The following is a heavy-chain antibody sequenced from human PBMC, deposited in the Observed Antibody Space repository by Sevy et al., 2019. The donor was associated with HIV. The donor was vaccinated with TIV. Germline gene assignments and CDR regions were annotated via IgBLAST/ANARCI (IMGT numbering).Heavy chain of an antibody. CDR2: IYYSGST. Sequence: SETLSLTCTVSGGSISSYYWSWIRQPPGKGLEWIGYIYYSGSTNYNPSLKSRVTISVDTSKNQFSLKPSSVTAADTAVYYCARDMLGYCSSTSCYAEGYFDYWGQGTLVTVSS. CDR3: ARDMLGYCSSTSCYAEGYFDY. V-gene: IGHV4-59*01. J-gene: IGHJ4*02. CDR1: GGSISSYY. D-gene: IGHD2-2*01.